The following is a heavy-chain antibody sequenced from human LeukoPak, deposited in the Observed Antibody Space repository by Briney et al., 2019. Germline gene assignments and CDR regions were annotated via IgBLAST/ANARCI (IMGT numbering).Heavy chain of an antibody. CDR1: GGSISSGSYY. Sequence: PSETLSLTCTVSGGSISSGSYYWSWIRQPPGKGLEWIGSIYYSGSPYYNPSLKSRVTISVDTSKNQFSLKLSSVTAADTAVYYCARDYDSNTNFDYWGQGTLVTASS. CDR2: IYYSGSP. CDR3: ARDYDSNTNFDY. D-gene: IGHD3-16*01. V-gene: IGHV4-39*07. J-gene: IGHJ4*02.